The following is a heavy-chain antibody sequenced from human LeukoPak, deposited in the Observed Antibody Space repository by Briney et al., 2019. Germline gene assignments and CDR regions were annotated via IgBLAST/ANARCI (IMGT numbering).Heavy chain of an antibody. D-gene: IGHD3-10*01. J-gene: IGHJ6*03. CDR2: ISGSGSST. CDR1: GFTFSSYA. Sequence: PGGSLRLSCAASGFTFSSYAMSWVRQAPGKGLEWVSAISGSGSSTYYADSVKGRFTISRDNSKNTLYLQMGSLRAEDMAVYYCARDGDGSGSYYYYYCMDVWGKGTTVTVSS. V-gene: IGHV3-23*01. CDR3: ARDGDGSGSYYYYYCMDV.